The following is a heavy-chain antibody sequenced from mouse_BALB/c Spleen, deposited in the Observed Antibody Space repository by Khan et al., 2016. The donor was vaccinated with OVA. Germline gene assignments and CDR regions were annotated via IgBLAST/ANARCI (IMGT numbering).Heavy chain of an antibody. Sequence: EVALVESGGDLVKPGGSLKLSCAASGFTFSSYSMSWVRQTPDKRLEWVASISSGGDYTYYPDSVKGRFTISRDNAKNTLYLQMSDLKSEDTAMYCGADHLTGWFAYWGQGTLVTVSA. CDR2: ISSGGDYT. CDR3: ADHLTGWFAY. D-gene: IGHD4-1*01. J-gene: IGHJ3*01. CDR1: GFTFSSYS. V-gene: IGHV5-6*01.